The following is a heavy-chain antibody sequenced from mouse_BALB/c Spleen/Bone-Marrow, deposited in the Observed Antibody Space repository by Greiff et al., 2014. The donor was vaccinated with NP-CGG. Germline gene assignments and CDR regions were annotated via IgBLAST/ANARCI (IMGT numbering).Heavy chain of an antibody. CDR2: IIPFNDGT. D-gene: IGHD1-1*01. J-gene: IGHJ2*01. Sequence: EVQLQQPGPELVRPGASVKMSCKASGYTFTDYVIHWVKQEPGQGLEWIGYIIPFNDGTKYNEKFKGKATLTSDKSSTTTYMELSSLTSEDSAVYFCARWDYGTRFYFDYWGQGTTLTVSS. V-gene: IGHV1-14*01. CDR3: ARWDYGTRFYFDY. CDR1: GYTFTDYV.